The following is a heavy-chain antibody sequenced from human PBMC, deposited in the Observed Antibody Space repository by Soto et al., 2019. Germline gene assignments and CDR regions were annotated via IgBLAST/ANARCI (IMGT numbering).Heavy chain of an antibody. Sequence: PSETLSLTCTVSGGSIRNVYWSWIRQAPGKGLEWIGFIFRSGNAKYNPSLKSRVTISVDTSKNQFSLSLDSVTAAGTAVYFCARAHAPTLPFDYWGQGTLVTVSS. V-gene: IGHV4-59*01. CDR3: ARAHAPTLPFDY. J-gene: IGHJ4*01. D-gene: IGHD2-15*01. CDR2: IFRSGNA. CDR1: GGSIRNVY.